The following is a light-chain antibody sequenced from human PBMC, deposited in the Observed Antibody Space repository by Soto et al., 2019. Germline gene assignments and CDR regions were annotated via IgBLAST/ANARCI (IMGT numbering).Light chain of an antibody. CDR2: AAS. V-gene: IGKV1-39*01. CDR1: QSISNY. Sequence: DIEMTQSPSSLSASVGDRVTIACRASQSISNYLNWYQHKPGKVPKLLIYAASGLQSGVPTRFSGSGSGTDFTLTISSLQPEDFATYYCQQSYGTPLTFGGGTKVEIK. CDR3: QQSYGTPLT. J-gene: IGKJ4*01.